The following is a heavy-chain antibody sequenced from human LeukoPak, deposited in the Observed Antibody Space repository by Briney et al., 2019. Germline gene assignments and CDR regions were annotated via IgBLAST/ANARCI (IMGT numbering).Heavy chain of an antibody. CDR2: INTNTGET. CDR1: GYIFTNYN. J-gene: IGHJ5*01. Sequence: ASVKVSCKASGYIFTNYNLHWVRQAPGQGLEYMGWINTNTGETKYAQKFQGRVTMTRDTSISIAYMEVNRLTSDDTAMFYCARDYDSWDQGTLVTVSS. CDR3: ARDYDS. V-gene: IGHV1-2*02.